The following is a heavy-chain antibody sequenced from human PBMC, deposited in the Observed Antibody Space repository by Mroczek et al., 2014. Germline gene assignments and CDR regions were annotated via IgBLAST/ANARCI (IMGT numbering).Heavy chain of an antibody. J-gene: IGHJ4*02. Sequence: EVSGGGLVEAWGGPVRLSCAASGFTFSSYSMNXVRQAPGKGLEWVSSISSSSSYIYYADSVKGRFTISRDNAKNSLYLQMNSLRAEDTAVYYCARDRGAGAAADYWGQGTLVTVSS. D-gene: IGHD6-13*01. CDR1: GFTFSSYS. V-gene: IGHV3-21*01. CDR3: ARDRGAGAAADY. CDR2: ISSSSSYI.